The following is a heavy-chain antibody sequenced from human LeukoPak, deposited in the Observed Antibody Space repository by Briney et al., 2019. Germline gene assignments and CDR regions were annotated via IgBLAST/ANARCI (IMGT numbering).Heavy chain of an antibody. CDR1: GGSFSGYY. D-gene: IGHD1-26*01. Sequence: SETLSLTCAVYGGSFSGYYWSWIRQPPGKGLEWIGEINHSGSTNYDPSLKSRVTISVDTSKNQFSLKLSSVTAADTAVYYCARDRVGATDFDWGQGTLVTVSS. CDR3: ARDRVGATDFD. CDR2: INHSGST. J-gene: IGHJ4*02. V-gene: IGHV4-34*01.